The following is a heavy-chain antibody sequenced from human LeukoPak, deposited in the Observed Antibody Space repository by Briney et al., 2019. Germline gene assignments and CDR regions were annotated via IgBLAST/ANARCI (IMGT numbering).Heavy chain of an antibody. CDR3: ARADNYRFDS. CDR1: GFTFTGYS. D-gene: IGHD4-11*01. Sequence: GGSLRLSCPASGFTFTGYSMNWVRQAPGKGLEWISYITSSSSRMYYADSVKGRFTISRDNAKNSLYLQMNSLRAEDTAVYYCARADNYRFDSWGQGVLVTVSS. CDR2: ITSSSSRM. J-gene: IGHJ4*02. V-gene: IGHV3-48*04.